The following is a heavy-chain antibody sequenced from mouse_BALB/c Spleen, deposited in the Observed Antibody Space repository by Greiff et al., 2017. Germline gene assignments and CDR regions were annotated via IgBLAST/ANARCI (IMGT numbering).Heavy chain of an antibody. Sequence: VQLQQSGPELVKPGASVKMSCKASGYTFTSYVMHWVKQKPGQGLEWIGYINPYNDGTKYNEKFKGKATLTSDKSSSTAYMELSSLTSEDSAVYYCARRTSYGNYYAMDDWGQGTSVTVSS. D-gene: IGHD2-10*01. V-gene: IGHV1-14*01. CDR1: GYTFTSYV. CDR2: INPYNDGT. CDR3: ARRTSYGNYYAMDD. J-gene: IGHJ4*01.